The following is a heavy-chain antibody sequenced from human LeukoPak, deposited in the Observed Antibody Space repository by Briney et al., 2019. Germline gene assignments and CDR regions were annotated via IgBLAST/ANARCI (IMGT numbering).Heavy chain of an antibody. CDR2: IYTSGST. J-gene: IGHJ4*02. D-gene: IGHD3-10*01. CDR3: ARLQNYYAVG. CDR1: GGSISSGSYY. V-gene: IGHV4-61*02. Sequence: SQTLSLTCTVSGGSISSGSYYWSWIRQPAGKGLEWIGRIYTSGSTNYNPSLKSRVTISVDTSKNQFSLKLSSVTAADTAVYYCARLQNYYAVGWGQGTLVTVSS.